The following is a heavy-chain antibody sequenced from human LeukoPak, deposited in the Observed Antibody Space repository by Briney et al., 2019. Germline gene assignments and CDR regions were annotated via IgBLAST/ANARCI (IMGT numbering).Heavy chain of an antibody. J-gene: IGHJ4*02. D-gene: IGHD6-19*01. V-gene: IGHV1-2*02. CDR2: INPNSGGT. Sequence: ASVKLSCKASGYTSTGYYMHWVRQAPGQGLEWMGWINPNSGGTNYEQKFQGRVTMTRDTSISTAYMELSRLRSDDTAVYYCARVGYSSGWYDYWGQGTLVTVSS. CDR3: ARVGYSSGWYDY. CDR1: GYTSTGYY.